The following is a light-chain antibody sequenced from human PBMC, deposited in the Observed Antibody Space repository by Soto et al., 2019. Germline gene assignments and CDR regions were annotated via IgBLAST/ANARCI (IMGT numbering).Light chain of an antibody. CDR2: KAS. V-gene: IGKV1-5*03. J-gene: IGKJ1*01. CDR3: HQYNSYST. Sequence: DIQMTQSPSTLSASVGDRVTITCRASQSINSWLAWYQQKPGQAPKLLIYKASSLESGVPSRFSGSGSETEFTLTINSLQPDDFATYYCHQYNSYSTFGQGTKVEIK. CDR1: QSINSW.